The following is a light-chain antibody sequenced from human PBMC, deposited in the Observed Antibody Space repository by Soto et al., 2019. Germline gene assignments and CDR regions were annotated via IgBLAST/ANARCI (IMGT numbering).Light chain of an antibody. CDR1: SSDVGGYNY. V-gene: IGLV2-8*01. Sequence: QSVLTQPPSASGSPGQSVTISCTGTSSDVGGYNYVSWYQQHPGKAPKLMIYEVTKRPSGVPDRFSGSKSGNTASLTVSGLLPDGEADYYCASYAGGNKVFGTGTKVTVL. J-gene: IGLJ1*01. CDR2: EVT. CDR3: ASYAGGNKV.